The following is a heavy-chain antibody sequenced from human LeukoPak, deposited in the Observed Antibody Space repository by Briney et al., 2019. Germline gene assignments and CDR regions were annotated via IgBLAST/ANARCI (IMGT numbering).Heavy chain of an antibody. CDR2: ISSSSSTI. Sequence: GGSLRLSCAASGFTFSSYSMNWVRQAPGKGLEWVSYISSSSSTIYYADSVKGRFTISRDNAKNSLYLQMNSLRAEDTAVYYCAKRGWTTVSPGYAFDMWGQGTMVTVSS. V-gene: IGHV3-48*01. CDR1: GFTFSSYS. J-gene: IGHJ3*02. D-gene: IGHD4-17*01. CDR3: AKRGWTTVSPGYAFDM.